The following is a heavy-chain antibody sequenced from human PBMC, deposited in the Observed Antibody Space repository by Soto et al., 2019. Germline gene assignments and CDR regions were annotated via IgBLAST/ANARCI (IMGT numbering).Heavy chain of an antibody. CDR1: GFTFSSYA. Sequence: EVQLLESGGGLVQPGGSLRLSCAASGFTFSSYAMSWVRQAPGKGLEWVSAISGSGGSTYYADSVKGRFTISRDNSKNTLYLQMNSLRAEVTAVYYCATPGGYSGYIETDYYYYGMDVWGQGTTVTVSS. J-gene: IGHJ6*02. CDR3: ATPGGYSGYIETDYYYYGMDV. D-gene: IGHD5-12*01. CDR2: ISGSGGST. V-gene: IGHV3-23*01.